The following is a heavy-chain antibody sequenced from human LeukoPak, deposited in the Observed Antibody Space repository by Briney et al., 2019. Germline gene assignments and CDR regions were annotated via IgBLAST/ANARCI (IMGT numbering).Heavy chain of an antibody. CDR3: ARLRIAARPRFDY. Sequence: SETLSLTCTVSGGSISSSSYYWGWIRQPPGKGLEWIGSIYYSGSTYYNPSLKGRVTISVDTSKNQFSLKLSSVTAADTAVYYCARLRIAARPRFDYWGQGTLVTVSS. V-gene: IGHV4-39*01. CDR1: GGSISSSSYY. D-gene: IGHD6-6*01. J-gene: IGHJ4*02. CDR2: IYYSGST.